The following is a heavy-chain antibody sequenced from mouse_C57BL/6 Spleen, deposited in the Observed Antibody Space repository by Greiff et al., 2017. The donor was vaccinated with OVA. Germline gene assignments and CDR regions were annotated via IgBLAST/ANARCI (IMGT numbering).Heavy chain of an antibody. CDR1: GFTFTDYY. Sequence: EVQWVESGGGLVQPGGSLSLSCAASGFTFTDYYMSWVRQPPGKALEWLGFIRNKANGYTTEYSASVKGRFSISRDNSQSILYLQNNALSAEDSSTYYSASIYGSSLCYTVGDWGQGTSVTVSS. CDR2: IRNKANGYTT. CDR3: ASIYGSSLCYTVGD. D-gene: IGHD1-1*01. J-gene: IGHJ4*01. V-gene: IGHV7-3*01.